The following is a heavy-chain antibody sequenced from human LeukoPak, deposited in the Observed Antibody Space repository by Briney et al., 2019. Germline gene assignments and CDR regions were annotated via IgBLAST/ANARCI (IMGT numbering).Heavy chain of an antibody. V-gene: IGHV3-9*01. Sequence: GGSLRLSCAASGFTFDDYAMHWVRQAPGKGLEWVSGISWSSGSIGYADSVKGRFTISRDNAKNSLYLQMNSLRAEDTALYYCAKGLKGGWYVPVDYWGQGTLVTVSS. D-gene: IGHD6-19*01. J-gene: IGHJ4*02. CDR3: AKGLKGGWYVPVDY. CDR1: GFTFDDYA. CDR2: ISWSSGSI.